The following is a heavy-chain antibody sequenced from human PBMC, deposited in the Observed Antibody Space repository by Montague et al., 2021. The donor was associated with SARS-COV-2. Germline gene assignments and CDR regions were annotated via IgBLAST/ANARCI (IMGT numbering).Heavy chain of an antibody. CDR3: ARGNGNGGSFNGFDV. CDR2: VNHSGNT. CDR1: GESFSGHY. J-gene: IGHJ6*02. Sequence: SETLSLTCAVYGESFSGHYWTWIRQSPGKGLLWLAEVNHSGNTNXNPSLKSRLTISVDASKNQFSVKLTSVTAADTAVYFCARGNGNGGSFNGFDVWGRGNTVTVSS. V-gene: IGHV4-34*01. D-gene: IGHD7-27*01.